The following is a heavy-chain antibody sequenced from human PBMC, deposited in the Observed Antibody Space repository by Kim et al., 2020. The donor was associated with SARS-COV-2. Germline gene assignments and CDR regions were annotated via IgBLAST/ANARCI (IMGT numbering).Heavy chain of an antibody. J-gene: IGHJ4*02. CDR3: ARGLLGIPAALDY. V-gene: IGHV4-59*09. Sequence: SHPSLKGRVTMSLDTSTNQFSLKLTSVTTEDTAVYYCARGLLGIPAALDYWGQGALVTVSS. D-gene: IGHD2-2*01.